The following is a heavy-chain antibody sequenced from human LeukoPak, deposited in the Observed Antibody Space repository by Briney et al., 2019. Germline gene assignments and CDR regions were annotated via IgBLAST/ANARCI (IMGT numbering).Heavy chain of an antibody. CDR1: GFTVSSNY. CDR2: INTDGSST. CDR3: AREGGDFDY. J-gene: IGHJ4*02. V-gene: IGHV3-74*01. Sequence: GSLRLSCAASGFTVSSNYMSWVRQAPGKGLVWVSRINTDGSSTSYADSVKGRFTISRDNAKNTLYLQMNSLRAEDTAVYYCAREGGDFDYWGQGTLVTVSS.